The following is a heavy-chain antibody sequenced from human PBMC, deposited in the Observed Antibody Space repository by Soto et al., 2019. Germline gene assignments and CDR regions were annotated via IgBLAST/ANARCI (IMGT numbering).Heavy chain of an antibody. V-gene: IGHV3-30-3*01. CDR1: GFTFSSYA. D-gene: IGHD2-15*01. CDR2: ISYDGSNK. Sequence: QVQLVESGGGVVQPGRSLRLSCAASGFTFSSYAMHWVRQAPGKGLEWVAVISYDGSNKYYADSVKGRFTISRDNSKNPLYLQMNSLRAEDTAVYYCARDRLPRIVVVAPGAYWGQGTLVTVSS. CDR3: ARDRLPRIVVVAPGAY. J-gene: IGHJ4*02.